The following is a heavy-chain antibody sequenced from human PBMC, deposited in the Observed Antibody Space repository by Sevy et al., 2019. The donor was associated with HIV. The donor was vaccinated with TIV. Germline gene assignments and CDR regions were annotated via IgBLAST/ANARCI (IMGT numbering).Heavy chain of an antibody. J-gene: IGHJ4*02. CDR1: GFTFSTYW. CDR2: IKQDGTDT. Sequence: GGSLRLSCVASGFTFSTYWMTWVRQAPGKGLEWVANIKQDGTDTNYVDSVRGRFTISRDNGRNLLYLHMNSLRAEDTAVYFCARALADWGSFHYSSWGRGVLVTVSS. D-gene: IGHD3-16*01. V-gene: IGHV3-7*01. CDR3: ARALADWGSFHYSS.